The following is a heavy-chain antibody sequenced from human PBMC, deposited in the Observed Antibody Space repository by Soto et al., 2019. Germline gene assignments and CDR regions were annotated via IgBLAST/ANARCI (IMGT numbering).Heavy chain of an antibody. CDR3: ATWQQLARDNWFDP. J-gene: IGHJ5*02. V-gene: IGHV3-33*01. CDR1: GFTFSSYG. D-gene: IGHD6-13*01. CDR2: IWYDASDK. Sequence: QVQLVESGGGVVQPGTSLRLSCVASGFTFSSYGMHWVRQAPGKGLEWVAVIWYDASDKFYADSVKGRFTISRDNSENTLYLQMNSLRAEDTAVYYCATWQQLARDNWFDPWGQGTLVTVSS.